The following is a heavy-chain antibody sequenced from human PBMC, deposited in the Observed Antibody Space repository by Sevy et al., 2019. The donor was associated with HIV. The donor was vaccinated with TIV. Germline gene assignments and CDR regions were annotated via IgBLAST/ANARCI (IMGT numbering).Heavy chain of an antibody. CDR1: GFNFRNVW. CDR3: ATINTVGSLAY. D-gene: IGHD2-15*01. V-gene: IGHV3-15*01. J-gene: IGHJ4*02. CDR2: IKSNTDGGTT. Sequence: GGSLRLSCAASGFNFRNVWMSWVRQAPGKGLEWIGLIKSNTDGGTTEYGAPVKGGITISRDDSKNTLFLQVNSLKAGDTALYYCATINTVGSLAYWGRGTLVTVSS.